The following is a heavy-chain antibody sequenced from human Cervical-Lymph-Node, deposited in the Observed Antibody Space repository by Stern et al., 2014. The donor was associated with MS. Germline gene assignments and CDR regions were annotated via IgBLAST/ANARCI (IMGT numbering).Heavy chain of an antibody. CDR3: ARGYTTSSGRPDY. J-gene: IGHJ4*02. CDR2: ISSSGGT. D-gene: IGHD6-6*01. Sequence: QVQLQQWGPGLVKPSETLSLTCTVSGGSTSSYYWSWIRQPPGKGLEWIGYISSSGGTKYNPSLKSRVTISVDTTQKPFALKLRTVTAADAAVYYCARGYTTSSGRPDYWGQGTLVTVSS. V-gene: IGHV4-59*08. CDR1: GGSTSSYY.